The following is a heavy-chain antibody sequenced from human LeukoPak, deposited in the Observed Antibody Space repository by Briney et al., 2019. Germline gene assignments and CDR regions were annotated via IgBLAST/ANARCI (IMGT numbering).Heavy chain of an antibody. CDR3: ARDRYSYGY. D-gene: IGHD5-18*01. CDR1: GGSISSYY. J-gene: IGHJ4*02. V-gene: IGHV4-59*12. Sequence: SETLSLTCTVSGGSISSYYWSWIRQPPGKGLEGCGYIYYSGSTNYNPSLKSRVTISVDTSKNQFSLKLSSVTAADTAVYYCARDRYSYGYWGQGTLVTVSS. CDR2: IYYSGST.